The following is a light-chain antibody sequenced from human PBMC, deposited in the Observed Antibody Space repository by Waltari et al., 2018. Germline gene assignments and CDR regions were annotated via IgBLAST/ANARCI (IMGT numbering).Light chain of an antibody. J-gene: IGLJ2*01. CDR3: HSRDASGVGGS. V-gene: IGLV3-19*01. CDR2: DKN. CDR1: SLRKYY. Sequence: SSELTQDPAVSVAMGQTVRITCQGDSLRKYYASCYQQRQGQAPILVMYDKNNRPSGVPDRFACSSSDNTASLTITGAQAEDEASYYCHSRDASGVGGSFGGGTKLTVL.